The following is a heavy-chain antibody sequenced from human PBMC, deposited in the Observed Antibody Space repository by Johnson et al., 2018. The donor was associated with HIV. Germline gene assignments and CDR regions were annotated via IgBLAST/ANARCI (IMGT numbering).Heavy chain of an antibody. CDR2: ISYDGSNK. CDR3: ANGGAARPGAFDI. CDR1: GFTFSSYA. Sequence: QVQLVESGGGVVQPGKSLRLSCAVSGFTFSSYAMVRQAPGKGLEWVAVISYDGSNKYYADSVKGRFTISRDNSKNTLYLQMNSLRAEDTAVYYCANGGAARPGAFDIWGQGTMVTVSS. D-gene: IGHD6-6*01. V-gene: IGHV3-30*04. J-gene: IGHJ3*02.